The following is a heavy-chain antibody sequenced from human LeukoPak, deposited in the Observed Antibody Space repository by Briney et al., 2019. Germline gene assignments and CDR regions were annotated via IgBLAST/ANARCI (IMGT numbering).Heavy chain of an antibody. CDR1: GDXVSANAPA. CDR3: ARDRSGFLDY. Sequence: SQTLSLTCAISGDXVSANAPAWNWIRQSPSRGLEWLGRTYYRSKWYNDYAVSVRSRIIINPDTSKNQFSLQLNSVTPEDTAVYYCARDRSGFLDYWGQGTLVTVSS. J-gene: IGHJ4*02. V-gene: IGHV6-1*01. D-gene: IGHD3-10*01. CDR2: TYYRSKWYN.